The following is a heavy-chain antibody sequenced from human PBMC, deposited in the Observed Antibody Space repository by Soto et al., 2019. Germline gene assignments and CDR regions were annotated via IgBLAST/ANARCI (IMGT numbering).Heavy chain of an antibody. CDR1: GDTFSSQY. CDR2: INPSRATT. CDR3: VGGADLEGRYNWFDP. J-gene: IGHJ5*02. V-gene: IGHV1-46*01. Sequence: QVQLVQSGAEVKKPGASMKVSCKSFGDTFSSQYIHWVRQAPGQGLEWVGLINPSRATTTISQKFQGRVTLTCDTSTRTVYMELSSLRSDDTAIYFCVGGADLEGRYNWFDPRGQGTLVTVSS. D-gene: IGHD3-3*01.